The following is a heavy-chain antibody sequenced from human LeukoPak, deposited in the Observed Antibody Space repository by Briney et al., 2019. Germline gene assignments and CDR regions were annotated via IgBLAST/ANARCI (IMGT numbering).Heavy chain of an antibody. V-gene: IGHV3-23*01. CDR2: ISGSGST. Sequence: GGSLRLSCATSGITFRNYALSWVRQAPGRGLEWVSAISGSGSTFYADSVKGRFTISRDNSKNTLYLQMNSLRAEDTAVYYCAVGVDYWGQGTLVTVSS. CDR3: AVGVDY. CDR1: GITFRNYA. J-gene: IGHJ4*02.